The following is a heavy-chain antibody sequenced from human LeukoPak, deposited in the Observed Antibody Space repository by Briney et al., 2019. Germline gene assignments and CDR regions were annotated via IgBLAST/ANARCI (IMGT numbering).Heavy chain of an antibody. CDR1: GYTFTGYD. V-gene: IGHV1-8*01. Sequence: ASVKVSCKASGYTFTGYDIIWVRQATGQGLEWMGWMNPNSGNTGYAQKFQGRVTMTRNTSISTAYMELSSLRSEDTAVYYCARKRMGATGFDYWGQGTLVTVSS. CDR2: MNPNSGNT. CDR3: ARKRMGATGFDY. D-gene: IGHD1-26*01. J-gene: IGHJ4*02.